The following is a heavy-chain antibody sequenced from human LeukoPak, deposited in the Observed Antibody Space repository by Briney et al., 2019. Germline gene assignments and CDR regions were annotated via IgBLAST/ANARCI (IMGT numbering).Heavy chain of an antibody. J-gene: IGHJ3*02. CDR2: ISWDGGST. V-gene: IGHV3-43D*03. CDR3: ATHAFDI. Sequence: GGSLRLSCAASGFTFDDYAMHWVRQAPGKGLEWVSLISWDGGSTYYADSVKGRFTISRDNSKNSLYLQMSGLRAEDTALYYCATHAFDIWGQGTMVTVSS. CDR1: GFTFDDYA.